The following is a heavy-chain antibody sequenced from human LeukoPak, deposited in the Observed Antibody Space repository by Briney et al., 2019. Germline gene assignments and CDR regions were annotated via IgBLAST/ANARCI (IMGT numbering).Heavy chain of an antibody. CDR3: ARDPSGSWQWFDY. D-gene: IGHD1-26*01. Sequence: GASVKVSCKTSGYTFNTYYMHWVRQASGQGLEWMAVINPVGGSTSYAPSFQGRVTMTRDSSTNTVYMELSSLRPDDTALYYCARDPSGSWQWFDYWGQGTLVTVSS. CDR1: GYTFNTYY. J-gene: IGHJ4*02. V-gene: IGHV1-46*02. CDR2: INPVGGST.